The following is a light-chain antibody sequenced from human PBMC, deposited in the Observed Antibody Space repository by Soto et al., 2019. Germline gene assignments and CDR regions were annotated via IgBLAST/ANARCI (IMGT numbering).Light chain of an antibody. CDR2: AAS. CDR1: QSVSSY. CDR3: QQYGNSPPFT. J-gene: IGKJ3*01. Sequence: EIVLTQSPGTLSLSPGERAILSCRASQSVSSYLAWYQQKPGQAPRLLIHAASRRATGIADRFSGSGSGTDFTLTISRLETEDFAVYYCQQYGNSPPFTFGTGTKVDFK. V-gene: IGKV3-20*01.